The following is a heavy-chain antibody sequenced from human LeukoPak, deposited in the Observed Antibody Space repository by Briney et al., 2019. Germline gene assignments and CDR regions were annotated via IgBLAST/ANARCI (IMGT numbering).Heavy chain of an antibody. CDR2: INPSGGST. V-gene: IGHV1-46*01. CDR3: ARVRNHYDSSGYYFDY. J-gene: IGHJ4*02. CDR1: GYTFTSYY. Sequence: ASVKVSCKASGYTFTSYYMHWVRQAPGQGLEWMGIINPSGGSTSYAQKFQGRVTMTRDMSTSTAYMELSSLRSEDTAVYYCARVRNHYDSSGYYFDYWAQGTLVTVSS. D-gene: IGHD3-22*01.